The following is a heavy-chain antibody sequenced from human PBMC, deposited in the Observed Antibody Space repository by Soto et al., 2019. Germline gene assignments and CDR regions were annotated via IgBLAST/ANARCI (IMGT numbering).Heavy chain of an antibody. D-gene: IGHD6-13*01. CDR3: ARGTAAAGPFDY. Sequence: SVKVSCKASGDTFGRNAIHWVRQAPGQGLEWMGGIIPIFGTANYAQKFQGRVTITADKSTSTAYMELSSLRSEDTAVYYCARGTAAAGPFDYWGQGTLVTVSS. CDR2: IIPIFGTA. V-gene: IGHV1-69*06. CDR1: GDTFGRNA. J-gene: IGHJ4*02.